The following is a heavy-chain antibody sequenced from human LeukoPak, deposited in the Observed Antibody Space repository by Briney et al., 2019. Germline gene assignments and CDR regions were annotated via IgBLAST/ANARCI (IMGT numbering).Heavy chain of an antibody. Sequence: PGGSLRLSCAASGFTFSSYSMNWVRQAPGKGLEWVSCISSSSSYIYYADSVKGRFTISRDNAKNSLYLQMNSLRAEDTAVYYCARAYYYDSSGLSGDAFDIWGQGTMVTVSS. CDR2: ISSSSSYI. CDR1: GFTFSSYS. D-gene: IGHD3-22*01. CDR3: ARAYYYDSSGLSGDAFDI. V-gene: IGHV3-21*01. J-gene: IGHJ3*02.